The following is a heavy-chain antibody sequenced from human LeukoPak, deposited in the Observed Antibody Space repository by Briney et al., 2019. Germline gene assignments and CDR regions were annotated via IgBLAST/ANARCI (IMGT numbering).Heavy chain of an antibody. V-gene: IGHV3-48*01. D-gene: IGHD3-22*01. CDR3: AADLTYYYDSSGYYYVNAFDI. Sequence: PGGSLRLSCAASGFTFSSYSMNWVRQAPGKGLEWVSYISSTSSTIYYADSVKGRFTISRDNAKNSLYLQMNSLRSEDTAVYYCAADLTYYYDSSGYYYVNAFDIWGQGTMVTVSS. J-gene: IGHJ3*02. CDR2: ISSTSSTI. CDR1: GFTFSSYS.